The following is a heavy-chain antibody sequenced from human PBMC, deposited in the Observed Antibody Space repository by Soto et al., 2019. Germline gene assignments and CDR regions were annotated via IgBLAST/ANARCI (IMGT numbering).Heavy chain of an antibody. CDR3: GRKEGAAYDY. CDR2: INHSGST. Sequence: SETLSLTCAVYGGSFSDYYLSWIRQPPGKGLEWIGEINHSGSTNYSPSLKSRVTISVDTSKNQFSLKLSSVTAADTAVYYCGRKEGAAYDYWSQGTVVTVPS. CDR1: GGSFSDYY. J-gene: IGHJ4*02. V-gene: IGHV4-34*01. D-gene: IGHD6-25*01.